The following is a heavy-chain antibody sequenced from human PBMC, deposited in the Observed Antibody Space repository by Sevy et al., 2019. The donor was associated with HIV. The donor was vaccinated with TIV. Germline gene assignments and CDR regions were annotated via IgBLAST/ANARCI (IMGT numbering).Heavy chain of an antibody. CDR3: ARGDEYSYGEFDY. CDR1: GFTFSNYW. CDR2: ISSDGSIT. J-gene: IGHJ4*02. D-gene: IGHD5-18*01. V-gene: IGHV3-74*01. Sequence: GGSLRLSCAASGFTFSNYWMHWVRQAPGKGLVWVSRISSDGSITNYADSVKGRFTISRDNSKNTLYLQMNSLRAEDTAVYYCARGDEYSYGEFDYWGQGTLVTVS.